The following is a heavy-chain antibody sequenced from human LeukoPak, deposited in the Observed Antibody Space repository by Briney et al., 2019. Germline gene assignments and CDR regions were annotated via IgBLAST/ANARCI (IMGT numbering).Heavy chain of an antibody. V-gene: IGHV4-34*01. Sequence: PSETLSLTCAVYGGSFSGYYWSWIRQPPGKGLEWIGEINHSGSTNYNPSLKSRVTISVDTSKNQFSLNLSSVTAADTAVYYCARGKATAIPDWGQGTLVTVSS. CDR2: INHSGST. CDR3: ARGKATAIPD. J-gene: IGHJ4*02. D-gene: IGHD2-21*02. CDR1: GGSFSGYY.